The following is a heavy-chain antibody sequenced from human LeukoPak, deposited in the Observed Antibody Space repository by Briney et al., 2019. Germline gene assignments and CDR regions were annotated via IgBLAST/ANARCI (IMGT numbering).Heavy chain of an antibody. CDR2: IEQDGSEK. D-gene: IGHD1-26*01. J-gene: IGHJ4*02. Sequence: GGSLRLSCAASGFTFNNYWMSWVRQAPGKGLECVANIEQDGSEKFYVDSVKGRFTISRDNAKNSLYLQMNSLRAEDTAVYYCARPSRGSTPDYWGQGTLVTVSP. CDR1: GFTFNNYW. CDR3: ARPSRGSTPDY. V-gene: IGHV3-7*04.